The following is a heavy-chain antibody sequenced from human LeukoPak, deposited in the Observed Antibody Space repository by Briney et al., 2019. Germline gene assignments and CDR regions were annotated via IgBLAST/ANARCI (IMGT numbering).Heavy chain of an antibody. V-gene: IGHV1-8*01. Sequence: GASVKVSCKASGYTFTSYDINWVRQATGQGLEWMGWMNPNSGNTGYAQKFQGRVTMTRNTSISTAYMELSSLRSEDTAVYHCARGTHYYDSSGYYSGFSFDYWGQGTLVTVSS. CDR2: MNPNSGNT. J-gene: IGHJ4*02. CDR1: GYTFTSYD. CDR3: ARGTHYYDSSGYYSGFSFDY. D-gene: IGHD3-22*01.